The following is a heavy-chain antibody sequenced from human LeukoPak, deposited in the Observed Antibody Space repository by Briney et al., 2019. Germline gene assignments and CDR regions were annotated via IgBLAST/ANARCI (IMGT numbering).Heavy chain of an antibody. J-gene: IGHJ4*02. Sequence: PSETLSLTCTVSGYSISSGYYWGWIRQPPGKGLEWIGSIYHSGSTYYNPSLKSRVTISVDTSKNQFSLKLSSVTAADTAVYYCARVPYGSGSYYLFDYWGQGTLVTVSS. D-gene: IGHD3-10*01. CDR3: ARVPYGSGSYYLFDY. CDR1: GYSISSGYY. CDR2: IYHSGST. V-gene: IGHV4-38-2*02.